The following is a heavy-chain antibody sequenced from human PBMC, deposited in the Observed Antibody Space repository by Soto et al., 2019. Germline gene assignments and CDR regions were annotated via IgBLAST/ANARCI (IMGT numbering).Heavy chain of an antibody. V-gene: IGHV3-30*03. Sequence: GGSLRLSCAASGFTFSSYGMHWVRQAPGKGLEWVAVISYDGSNKYYADSVKGRFTISRDNSKNTLYLQMNSLRAEDTAVYYCCIAVGGTTGMDVWGQGTTVTVSS. CDR2: ISYDGSNK. J-gene: IGHJ6*02. CDR1: GFTFSSYG. D-gene: IGHD6-19*01. CDR3: CIAVGGTTGMDV.